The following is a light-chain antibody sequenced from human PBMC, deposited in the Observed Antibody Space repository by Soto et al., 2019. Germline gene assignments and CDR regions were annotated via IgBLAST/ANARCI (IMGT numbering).Light chain of an antibody. V-gene: IGKV1-39*01. CDR3: QRTYNAPCT. CDR1: QSISSY. J-gene: IGKJ4*01. Sequence: ILVTRSPSSMSASVWYVVTIACGASQSISSYLAWYQQKPGKAPNLLIYAASNLQTGVPSRFSGSGSGTDFTLTISSLQPEDVTAYYGQRTYNAPCTFGGGTKVDTK. CDR2: AAS.